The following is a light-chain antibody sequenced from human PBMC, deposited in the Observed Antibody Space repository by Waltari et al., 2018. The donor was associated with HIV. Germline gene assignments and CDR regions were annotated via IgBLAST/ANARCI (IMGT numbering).Light chain of an antibody. J-gene: IGLJ2*01. V-gene: IGLV2-11*01. CDR2: DVS. Sequence: QSALPQPRPVSGSPGQSVPISCTGTSSDVGAYHSVSWYQQHPGKAPKLMIYDVSKRPSGVPDRFSGSKSGNTASLTISGLQAEDEADYYCCSYAGSYTLRVFGGGTKLTVL. CDR1: SSDVGAYHS. CDR3: CSYAGSYTLRV.